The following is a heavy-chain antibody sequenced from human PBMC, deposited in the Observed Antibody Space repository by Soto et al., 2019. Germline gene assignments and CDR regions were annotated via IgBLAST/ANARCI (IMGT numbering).Heavy chain of an antibody. D-gene: IGHD3-10*01. CDR2: ISYDGSNK. CDR1: GFKFSSYG. J-gene: IGHJ4*02. CDR3: AKDTSEGGDDY. V-gene: IGHV3-30*18. Sequence: QVQLVESGGGVVQPGRSLRLSCAASGFKFSSYGMHWVRQAPGKGLEWVAVISYDGSNKYYADSVKGRFTISRDNSKNTLYLQMNSLRAEDTAVYYCAKDTSEGGDDYWGQGTLVTVSS.